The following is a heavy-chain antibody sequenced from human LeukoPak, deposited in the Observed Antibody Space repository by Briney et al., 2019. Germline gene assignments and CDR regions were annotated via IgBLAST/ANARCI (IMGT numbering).Heavy chain of an antibody. D-gene: IGHD2-2*01. CDR1: GYTFTSYG. CDR3: ARGVVPAVGRDWFDP. Sequence: ASVKVSCKASGYTFTSYGISWVRQAPGQGLEWMGWISAYNGNTNYAQKLQGRVTMTTDTSTSTAYMELRSLRSDDTAVHYCARGVVPAVGRDWFDPWGQGTLVTVSS. CDR2: ISAYNGNT. V-gene: IGHV1-18*01. J-gene: IGHJ5*02.